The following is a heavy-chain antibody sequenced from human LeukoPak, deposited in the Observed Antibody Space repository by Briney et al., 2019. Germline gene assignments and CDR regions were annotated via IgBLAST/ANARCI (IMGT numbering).Heavy chain of an antibody. Sequence: GGSLRLSCAASGFTFSSYSMNWVRQAPGKGLEWFSYISSSSSTMYYADSVKGRFTISRDNAKNSLYLQMNSLRAEDTAVYYCARAAIVGATPDYWGQGTLVTVSS. CDR1: GFTFSSYS. CDR2: ISSSSSTM. J-gene: IGHJ4*02. CDR3: ARAAIVGATPDY. V-gene: IGHV3-48*04. D-gene: IGHD1-26*01.